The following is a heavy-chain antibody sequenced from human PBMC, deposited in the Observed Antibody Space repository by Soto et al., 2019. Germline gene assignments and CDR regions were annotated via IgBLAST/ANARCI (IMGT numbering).Heavy chain of an antibody. CDR2: IYYSGST. Sequence: QVQLRESGPGLVKPSETLSLTCTVSGGSLSSYYWSWIRQPPGKGLEWIGYIYYSGSTNYNPSLTSRVTISVDTSKNQFSLKLSSVTAADTAVYYCAREDAMVRGFDYWGQGTLVTVSS. D-gene: IGHD3-10*01. J-gene: IGHJ4*02. V-gene: IGHV4-59*01. CDR3: AREDAMVRGFDY. CDR1: GGSLSSYY.